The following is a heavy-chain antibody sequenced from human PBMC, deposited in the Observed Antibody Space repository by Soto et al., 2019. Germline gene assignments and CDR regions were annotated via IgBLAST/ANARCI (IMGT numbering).Heavy chain of an antibody. CDR2: IYYSGST. CDR1: GGSISSGDYY. CDR3: ASDPPGSSGSGAYGMDV. D-gene: IGHD3-10*01. J-gene: IGHJ6*02. V-gene: IGHV4-30-4*01. Sequence: SETLSLTCTVSGGSISSGDYYWSWIRQPPGKGLEWIGYIYYSGSTYYNPSLKSRVTISVDTSKNQFSLKLSSVTAADTAVYYCASDPPGSSGSGAYGMDVWGQGTTVTVSS.